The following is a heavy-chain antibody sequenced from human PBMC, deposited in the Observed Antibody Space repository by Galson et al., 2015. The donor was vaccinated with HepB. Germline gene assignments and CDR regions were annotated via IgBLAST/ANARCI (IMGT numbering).Heavy chain of an antibody. CDR2: INSSGGST. Sequence: SVKVSCKASGYTFTSYYMHWVRQAPGQGLEWMGIINSSGGSTNYAQKFQGRVTMTRDTSTSTVYMELSSLRSEDTAVYYCATIPKESTYYYGSGSYFDYYYYGMDVWGQGTTVTVSS. CDR3: ATIPKESTYYYGSGSYFDYYYYGMDV. D-gene: IGHD3-10*01. V-gene: IGHV1-46*03. CDR1: GYTFTSYY. J-gene: IGHJ6*02.